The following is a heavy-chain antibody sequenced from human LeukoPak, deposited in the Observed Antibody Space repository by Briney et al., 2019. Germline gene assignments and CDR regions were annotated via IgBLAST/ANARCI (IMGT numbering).Heavy chain of an antibody. CDR1: GYTFTSYY. CDR2: INPSGGST. V-gene: IGHV1-46*01. D-gene: IGHD1-7*01. J-gene: IGHJ5*02. CDR3: ARGVTGTTSRFDP. Sequence: ASVNVSCKASGYTFTSYYMHWVRQAPGQQLEWMGIINPSGGSTRYAQKLQGRVTMTRDTTTSTVYMELSSLRSEDTAVYYCARGVTGTTSRFDPWGQGTLATVSS.